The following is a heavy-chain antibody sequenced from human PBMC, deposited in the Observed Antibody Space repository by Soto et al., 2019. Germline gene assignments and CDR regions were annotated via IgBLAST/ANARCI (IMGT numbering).Heavy chain of an antibody. D-gene: IGHD6-6*01. Sequence: PGEALKISCQGSGYRFASYWIGWVRQMPGKDLEWMGIIYPGDSDTRYSPSFQGQVTISADKSLRTAYLQWTSLKASDTALYYCASPRSFTLGFYYDGMDIWGQGTTVTVSS. J-gene: IGHJ6*02. CDR2: IYPGDSDT. CDR3: ASPRSFTLGFYYDGMDI. V-gene: IGHV5-51*01. CDR1: GYRFASYW.